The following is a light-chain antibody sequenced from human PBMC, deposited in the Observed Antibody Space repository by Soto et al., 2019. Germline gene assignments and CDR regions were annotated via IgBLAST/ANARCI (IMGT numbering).Light chain of an antibody. V-gene: IGKV3-11*01. J-gene: IGKJ4*01. CDR3: QEGCNWPWLT. CDR1: QTVNNY. CDR2: DAS. Sequence: EIVLKQSPGTLSLSPGERATLSCRASQTVNNYLAWYQQKPGQAPRLVIYDASNRATGIPARFSGSGSWTDFTLTIRRLKAEDSASYLCQEGCNWPWLTFGGGARVEIK.